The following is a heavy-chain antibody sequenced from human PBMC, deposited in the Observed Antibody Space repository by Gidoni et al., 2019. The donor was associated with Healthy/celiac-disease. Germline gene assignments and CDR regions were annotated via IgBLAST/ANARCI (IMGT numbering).Heavy chain of an antibody. D-gene: IGHD1-1*01. CDR3: ARHCERYANWFDP. J-gene: IGHJ5*02. V-gene: IGHV4-39*01. CDR1: GGSISSSSYY. Sequence: QLQLQEAGPGLVKPSETLSVTCTVSGGSISSSSYYWGWIRQPPGKGLEWIGSISYSGSTYSNPSLKSRVTISVDTSKNQFSLKLSSVTAADTAVYYCARHCERYANWFDPWGQGTLVTVSS. CDR2: ISYSGST.